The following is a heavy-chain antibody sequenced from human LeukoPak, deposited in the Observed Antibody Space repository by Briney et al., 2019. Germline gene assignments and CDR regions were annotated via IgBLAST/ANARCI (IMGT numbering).Heavy chain of an antibody. CDR3: ARHYGSGSFYWYFDL. V-gene: IGHV4-59*08. Sequence: SETLSLTCTVSGGSISSYYWSWIRQPPGKGLEWIGYIYYSGSTNYNPSLKSRVTISVDTSKNQFSLKLSSVTAADTAVYYCARHYGSGSFYWYFDLWGRSTLVTVSS. J-gene: IGHJ2*01. CDR2: IYYSGST. D-gene: IGHD3-10*01. CDR1: GGSISSYY.